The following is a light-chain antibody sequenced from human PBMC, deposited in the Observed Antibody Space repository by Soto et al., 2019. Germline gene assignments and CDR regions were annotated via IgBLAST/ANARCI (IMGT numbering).Light chain of an antibody. CDR2: GAF. V-gene: IGKV3-20*01. J-gene: IGKJ1*01. CDR1: QSISSSY. CDR3: HQYNGWPRT. Sequence: EIVLTQSPGTLSLSPEERATLSCRASQSISSSYLAWYQQKPGQAPRLLIYGAFSRATGIPDRFSGSGSGTEFTLTITSLQSEDFAVYYCHQYNGWPRTFGQGTKVDIK.